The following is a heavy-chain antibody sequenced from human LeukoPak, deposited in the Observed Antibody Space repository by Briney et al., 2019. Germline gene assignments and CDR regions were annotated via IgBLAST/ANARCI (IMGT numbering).Heavy chain of an antibody. V-gene: IGHV4-34*01. J-gene: IGHJ4*02. CDR2: INHSGST. CDR3: ARRGKPAARPPKSSFGFLNY. Sequence: SETLSLTCAVYGGSFSGYYWSWIRQPPGKGLEWIGEINHSGSTNYNPSLKSRVTISVDTSKNQFSLKLSSVTAADTAVYYCARRGKPAARPPKSSFGFLNYWGQGTLVTVSS. CDR1: GGSFSGYY. D-gene: IGHD6-6*01.